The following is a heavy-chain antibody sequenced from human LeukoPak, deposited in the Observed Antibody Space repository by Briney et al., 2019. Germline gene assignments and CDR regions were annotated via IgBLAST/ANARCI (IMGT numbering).Heavy chain of an antibody. Sequence: PGGSLRLSCAASGFTFSSYGMHWVCQAPGKGLEWVAVISYDGSNKYYADSVKGRFTISRDNSKNTLYLQMNSLRAEDTAVYYCAKDEMIVGAPDYWGQGTLVTVSS. CDR3: AKDEMIVGAPDY. CDR2: ISYDGSNK. CDR1: GFTFSSYG. D-gene: IGHD1-26*01. J-gene: IGHJ4*02. V-gene: IGHV3-30*18.